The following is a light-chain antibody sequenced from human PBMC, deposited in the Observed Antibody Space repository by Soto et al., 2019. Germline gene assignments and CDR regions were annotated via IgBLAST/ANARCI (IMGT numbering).Light chain of an antibody. CDR1: SSDVGNYNL. J-gene: IGLJ2*01. Sequence: QSALTQPASVSGSPGKSITISCTGTSSDVGNYNLVSWYQQHPDKAPKLMIYEGSKRPSGVSNRFSGSKPGNTASLTISGLQAEDEADYYCCSYAGSSTLVFGGGTKLTVL. CDR2: EGS. CDR3: CSYAGSSTLV. V-gene: IGLV2-23*01.